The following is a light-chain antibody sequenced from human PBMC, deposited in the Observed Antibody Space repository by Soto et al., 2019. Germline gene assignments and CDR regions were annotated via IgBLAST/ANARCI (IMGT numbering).Light chain of an antibody. CDR3: SSHAGSINVV. CDR2: EVT. Sequence: QAVVTQPPSASGSPGQSVTISCAGTSSDVGGYDSVSWYQQHPGKVPKLMIYEVTKRPSGVPDRFFGSKSGNTASLTVSGLQAEDEADYYCSSHAGSINVVFGGGTKLTVL. CDR1: SSDVGGYDS. J-gene: IGLJ2*01. V-gene: IGLV2-8*01.